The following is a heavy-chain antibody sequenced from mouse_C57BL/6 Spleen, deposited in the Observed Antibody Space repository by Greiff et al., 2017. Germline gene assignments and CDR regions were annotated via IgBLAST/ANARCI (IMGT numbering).Heavy chain of an antibody. CDR1: GFTFTSYA. CDR2: IYPRSGTT. Sequence: VQLQQSGAELVRPGASVKLSCTASGFTFTSYAISWVKQRPGQGLEWIGEIYPRSGTTYYTEKYTGQATMTADKSSNAAYMKLSSLTSEDSAVYYGTRVDCGCYFDVWGTGTTVTVSS. V-gene: IGHV1-81*01. CDR3: TRVDCGCYFDV. J-gene: IGHJ1*03.